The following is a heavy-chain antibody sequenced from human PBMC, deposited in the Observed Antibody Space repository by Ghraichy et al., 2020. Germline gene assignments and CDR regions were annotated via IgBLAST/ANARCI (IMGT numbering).Heavy chain of an antibody. D-gene: IGHD6-19*01. Sequence: SQTLSLTCSVSGGSISHYYWSWIRQPPGKGLEWIGYIYYSGSTNYNPSLKSRVTISLDTSKNQFSLKLSSVTAADTAVYYCARDTSGWSHYWSFDLWGRGTLVTVSS. CDR2: IYYSGST. V-gene: IGHV4-59*01. J-gene: IGHJ2*01. CDR3: ARDTSGWSHYWSFDL. CDR1: GGSISHYY.